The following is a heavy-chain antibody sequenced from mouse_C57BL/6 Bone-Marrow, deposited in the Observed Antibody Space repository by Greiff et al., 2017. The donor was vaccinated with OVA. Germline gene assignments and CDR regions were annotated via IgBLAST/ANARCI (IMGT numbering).Heavy chain of an antibody. CDR2: INPSSGYT. CDR1: GYTFTSYW. J-gene: IGHJ3*01. V-gene: IGHV1-7*01. CDR3: TRPWDEAY. D-gene: IGHD4-1*01. Sequence: QVQLQQSGAELAKPGASVKLSCKASGYTFTSYWMHWVKQRPGQGLEWIGYINPSSGYTKYNQKFKDKATLTADKSSSTAYMELRSLTSEDSAVYYCTRPWDEAYWGQGTQVTVSA.